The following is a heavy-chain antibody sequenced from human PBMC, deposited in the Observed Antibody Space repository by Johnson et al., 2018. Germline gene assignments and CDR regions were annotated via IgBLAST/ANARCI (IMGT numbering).Heavy chain of an antibody. CDR3: ARVRGYGYNDAFDM. CDR2: IKSDGTGT. V-gene: IGHV3-74*01. D-gene: IGHD5-18*01. CDR1: GFSFTYYW. Sequence: EVQLLESGGGLVQPGGSLRLSCAASGFSFTYYWIHWVRQAPGKGLVWVSRIKSDGTGTSYEDSVKGRFTISTDKAKNTRYRQMNRLRAEDTAVYFCARVRGYGYNDAFDMWGQGTMVTVSS. J-gene: IGHJ3*02.